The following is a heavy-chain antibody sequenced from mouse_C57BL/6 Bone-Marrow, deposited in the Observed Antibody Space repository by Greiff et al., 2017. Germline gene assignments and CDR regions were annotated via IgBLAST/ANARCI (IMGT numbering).Heavy chain of an antibody. V-gene: IGHV5-17*01. CDR2: ISSGSSTI. CDR3: ARGDSSYDY. D-gene: IGHD1-1*01. J-gene: IGHJ2*01. CDR1: GFTFSDYG. Sequence: EVKLMESGGGLVKPGGSLKLSCAASGFTFSDYGMHWVRQAPEKGLEWDAYISSGSSTIYYADTVKGRFTISRDNAKNTRFLQMTSLRSEDTAMYYCARGDSSYDYWGQGTTLTVSS.